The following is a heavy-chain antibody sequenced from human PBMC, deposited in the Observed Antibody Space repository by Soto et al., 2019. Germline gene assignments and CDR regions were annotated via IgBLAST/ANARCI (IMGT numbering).Heavy chain of an antibody. CDR2: ISSTTNYI. CDR1: GFTFTRYS. V-gene: IGHV3-21*06. CDR3: ARESEDLTSNFDY. Sequence: SGGSLRFSCAASGFTFTRYSMNWVRQAPGKGLEWVSSISSTTNYIYYGDSMKGRFTISRDNAKNSLYLEMNSLRAEDTAVYYCARESEDLTSNFDYWGQGTLVTVSS. J-gene: IGHJ4*02.